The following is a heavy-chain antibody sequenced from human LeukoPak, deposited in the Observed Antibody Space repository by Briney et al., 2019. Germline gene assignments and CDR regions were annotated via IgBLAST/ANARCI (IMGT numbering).Heavy chain of an antibody. Sequence: PGGSLRLSCAASGFTFSSYAMSWVRQAPGKELEWVSAISGSGGSTYYADSVKGRFTISRDNSKNTLYLQMNSLRAEDTAVYYCAISRQWELERDYWGQGTLVTVSS. CDR1: GFTFSSYA. CDR2: ISGSGGST. CDR3: AISRQWELERDY. J-gene: IGHJ4*02. V-gene: IGHV3-23*01. D-gene: IGHD1-26*01.